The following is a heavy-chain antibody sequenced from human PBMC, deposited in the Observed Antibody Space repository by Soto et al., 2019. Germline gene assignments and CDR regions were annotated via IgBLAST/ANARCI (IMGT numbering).Heavy chain of an antibody. CDR2: IWYDGSNK. Sequence: QVQLVESGGGVVQPGRSLRLSCAASGFTFSSYGMHWVRQAPGKGLEWVAVIWYDGSNKYYADSVKGRFTISRDNSKNTLYLQMNSLRAEDTAVYYCARGELELPFDYWGQGTRVTVSA. D-gene: IGHD1-7*01. CDR3: ARGELELPFDY. J-gene: IGHJ4*02. CDR1: GFTFSSYG. V-gene: IGHV3-33*01.